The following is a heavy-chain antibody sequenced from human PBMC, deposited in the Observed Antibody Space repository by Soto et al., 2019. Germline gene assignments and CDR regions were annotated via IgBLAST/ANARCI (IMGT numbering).Heavy chain of an antibody. CDR1: GYSFAVYW. CDR2: IDPSDSQT. CDR3: ARQIYDSDTGPNFQYYFDS. Sequence: GESLKISCSGSGYSFAVYWITWVRQKPGKGLEWMGRIDPSDSQTYYSPSFRGHVTISVTKSITTVFLQWSSLRASDTAMYYCARQIYDSDTGPNFQYYFDSWGQGTPVTSPQ. V-gene: IGHV5-10-1*01. J-gene: IGHJ4*02. D-gene: IGHD3-22*01.